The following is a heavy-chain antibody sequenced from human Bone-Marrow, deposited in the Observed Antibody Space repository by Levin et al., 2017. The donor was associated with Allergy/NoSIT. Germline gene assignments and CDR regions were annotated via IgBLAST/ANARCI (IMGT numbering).Heavy chain of an antibody. CDR1: GASIDNRAYY. CDR2: IYYSGSY. Sequence: SETLSLTCTVSGASIDNRAYYWNWIRQHPGKGLEWIGYIYYSGSYYNTPSLKTRVAISIDTSKNQFSLKLSSVTAADTAVYYCARNQVAGRYFDYWGQGTLVTVSS. CDR3: ARNQVAGRYFDY. V-gene: IGHV4-31*03. D-gene: IGHD1-14*01. J-gene: IGHJ4*02.